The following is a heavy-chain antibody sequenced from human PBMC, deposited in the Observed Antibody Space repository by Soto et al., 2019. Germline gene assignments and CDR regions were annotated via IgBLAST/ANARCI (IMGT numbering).Heavy chain of an antibody. CDR1: GGSFSGYY. CDR2: INHSGST. J-gene: IGHJ6*02. V-gene: IGHV4-34*01. D-gene: IGHD4-17*01. Sequence: SETLSLTCAVYGGSFSGYYWSWIRQPPGKGLEWIGEINHSGSTNYNPSLKSRVTISVDTSKNQFSLKLSSVTAADTAAYYCARIGSLLNYYYYGMDVWGQGTTVTVSS. CDR3: ARIGSLLNYYYYGMDV.